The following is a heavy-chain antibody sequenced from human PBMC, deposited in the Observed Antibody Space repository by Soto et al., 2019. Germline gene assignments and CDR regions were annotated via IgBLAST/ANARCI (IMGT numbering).Heavy chain of an antibody. D-gene: IGHD3-3*01. J-gene: IGHJ6*02. CDR2: INHSGIT. CDR3: ARGRLEWLLLGYGVDV. Sequence: QVQVQQWGAGLLKPSETLSLTCAVYGGSFSDYYGTWIRQSPGKGLEWIGEINHSGITYYNPSLKSRVTISVDTSKNQFSLKLRSVTAADTAVYYCARGRLEWLLLGYGVDVWGQATTVTVSS. V-gene: IGHV4-34*01. CDR1: GGSFSDYY.